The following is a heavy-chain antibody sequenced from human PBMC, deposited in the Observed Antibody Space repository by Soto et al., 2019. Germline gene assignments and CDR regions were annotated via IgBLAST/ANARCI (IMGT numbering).Heavy chain of an antibody. Sequence: PGGSLRLSCEASGFTFADSAMHWVRQAPGKGLEWVSGISWNSGSVRYADSVKGRFTISRDNAKNSLYLQMNSLRAEDTALYYCAKGMTTVTTYDAFDTWGQGTMVTVSS. CDR3: AKGMTTVTTYDAFDT. CDR2: ISWNSGSV. CDR1: GFTFADSA. D-gene: IGHD4-17*01. V-gene: IGHV3-9*01. J-gene: IGHJ3*02.